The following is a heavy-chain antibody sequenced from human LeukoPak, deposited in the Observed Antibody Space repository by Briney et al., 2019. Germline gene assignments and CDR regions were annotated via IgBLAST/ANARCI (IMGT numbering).Heavy chain of an antibody. CDR2: IYYSGNT. Sequence: PSETLSLTCAVYGGSFSGYYWGWIRHPPGKGLEWIGNIYYSGNTYYNPSLKSRVTISLDTSKNQFSLKLNSVTAADTAVYYCASVRRGFGESSKYYAYYYMGVWGKGTTVTISS. CDR3: ASVRRGFGESSKYYAYYYMGV. D-gene: IGHD3-10*01. V-gene: IGHV4-34*01. J-gene: IGHJ6*03. CDR1: GGSFSGYY.